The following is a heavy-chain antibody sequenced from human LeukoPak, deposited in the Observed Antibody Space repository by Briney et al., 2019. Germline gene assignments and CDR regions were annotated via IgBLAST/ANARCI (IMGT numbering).Heavy chain of an antibody. CDR2: IYHSGST. Sequence: SETLSLTCTVSGGSISSSSYYWGWIRQPPEKGLEWIGSIYHSGSTYYNPSLKSRVTISVDTSKNQFSLKLSSVTAADTAVYYCARKYSSSWYDPWGQGTLVTVSS. D-gene: IGHD6-13*01. J-gene: IGHJ5*02. CDR1: GGSISSSSYY. V-gene: IGHV4-39*07. CDR3: ARKYSSSWYDP.